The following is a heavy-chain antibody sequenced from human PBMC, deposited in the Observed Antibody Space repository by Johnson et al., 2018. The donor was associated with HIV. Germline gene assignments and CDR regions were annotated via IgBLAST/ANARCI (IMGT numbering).Heavy chain of an antibody. CDR3: ARDSSNSFRFEMYAFDI. CDR1: GFTFSTYA. V-gene: IGHV3-30*04. Sequence: QVQLVESGGGVVQPGRSLRLSCAASGFTFSTYAMHWVRQAPGKGLEWVAVISYDGNNKYYADSVKGRFTISRDNSKNTLYLQMNSLRPEDTAVYYCARDSSNSFRFEMYAFDIWGQGTMVTVSS. CDR2: ISYDGNNK. J-gene: IGHJ3*02. D-gene: IGHD6-6*01.